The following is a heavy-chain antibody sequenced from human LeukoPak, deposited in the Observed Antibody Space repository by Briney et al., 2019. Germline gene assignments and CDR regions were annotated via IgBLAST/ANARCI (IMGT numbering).Heavy chain of an antibody. CDR1: GGSISSYL. Sequence: SETLSLTCTVSGGSISSYLWSCIRQPPGKGLEWIGYLYYSGSTSYNPSLKTRVTISVDTSKNHFSLSLSSMTAADTAVYYCARAQKYRNGYTVTELGSGYFDYWGQGTLVTVSS. D-gene: IGHD5-18*01. CDR3: ARAQKYRNGYTVTELGSGYFDY. CDR2: LYYSGST. J-gene: IGHJ4*02. V-gene: IGHV4-59*01.